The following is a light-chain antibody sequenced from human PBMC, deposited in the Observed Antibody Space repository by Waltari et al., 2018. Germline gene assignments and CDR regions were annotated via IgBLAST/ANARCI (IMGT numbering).Light chain of an antibody. CDR3: QQYGSSPRIT. CDR1: QSVSSSY. J-gene: IGKJ3*01. Sequence: EIVLTQSPGTLSLSPGERATLSCRASQSVSSSYLAWYQQKPGQAPRLLGYGASSKATGIPDRFSGSGSGTDFTLTISRLEPEDFAVYYCQQYGSSPRITFGPGTKVDIK. V-gene: IGKV3-20*01. CDR2: GAS.